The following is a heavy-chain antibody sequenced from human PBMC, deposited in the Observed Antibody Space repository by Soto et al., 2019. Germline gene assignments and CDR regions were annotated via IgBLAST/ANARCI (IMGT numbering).Heavy chain of an antibody. J-gene: IGHJ3*02. D-gene: IGHD3-16*01. V-gene: IGHV2-5*02. CDR3: AHLTSWGEGAPFDI. CDR1: GFSLSTSGVG. CDR2: IYWDDDK. Sequence: QITLKESGPTLVKPTQTLTLTCIFSGFSLSTSGVGVGWIRQSPGKALEWLALIYWDDDKRYSPSLKSRVTITKDTSKNQVVLTLTHMAPVDTGTFYCAHLTSWGEGAPFDIWGQGTKVTVSS.